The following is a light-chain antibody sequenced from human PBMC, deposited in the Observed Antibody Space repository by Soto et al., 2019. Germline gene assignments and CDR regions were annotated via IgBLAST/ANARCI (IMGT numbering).Light chain of an antibody. J-gene: IGKJ5*01. V-gene: IGKV3D-15*01. CDR2: YIS. CDR3: KQHNQRPLT. Sequence: EIVMTQSPATLSVSPGETASLSCRASQSAGNFLAWYQQKPGQAPRLLIYYISTRATGIPARFSGSGSGTEFTLTINSLQSEDSAAYYCKQHNQRPLTFGQGTRREIK. CDR1: QSAGNF.